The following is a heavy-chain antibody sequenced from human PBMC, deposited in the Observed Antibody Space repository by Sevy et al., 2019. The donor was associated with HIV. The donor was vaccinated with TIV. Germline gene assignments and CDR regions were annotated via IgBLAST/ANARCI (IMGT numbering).Heavy chain of an antibody. CDR2: ISYDGSYK. CDR1: GFAFNSYA. D-gene: IGHD2-2*02. CDR3: ARDAAEGPYGDTWHSNWFDP. V-gene: IGHV3-30*04. Sequence: GGSLRLSCAASGFAFNSYALYWVRQAPGKGLEWVAVISYDGSYKYYAYSLKGRFTISRDNSKNTLFLQMNSLRTEDTAVYYCARDAAEGPYGDTWHSNWFDPWGQGTLVTVSS. J-gene: IGHJ5*02.